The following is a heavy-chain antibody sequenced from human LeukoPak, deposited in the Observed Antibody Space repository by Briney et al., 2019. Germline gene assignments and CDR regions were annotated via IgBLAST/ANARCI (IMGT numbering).Heavy chain of an antibody. CDR3: ARGGISAPAGFDP. CDR1: GYTFTTYD. J-gene: IGHJ5*02. Sequence: ASVKVSCKASGYTFTTYDISWVRQAPGQELEWMGWISTYNGNTNYAQKLQGRVTMTTDTSTTTAYMELRSLTSDDTALYYCARGGISAPAGFDPWGQGTLVTVSS. D-gene: IGHD6-13*01. V-gene: IGHV1-18*01. CDR2: ISTYNGNT.